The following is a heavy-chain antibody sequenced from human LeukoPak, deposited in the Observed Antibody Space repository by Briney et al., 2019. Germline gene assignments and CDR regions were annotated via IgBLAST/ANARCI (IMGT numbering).Heavy chain of an antibody. CDR2: ISSSSSYI. D-gene: IGHD3-10*01. J-gene: IGHJ4*02. Sequence: SGGSLRLSCAASGFTFSSCSMNWVRQAPGKGLEWVSSISSSSSYIYYTDSVKGRFTISRDNAKNSLYLQMNSLRAEDTAVYYCARDSNYYGSGSYNYWGQGTLVTVSS. CDR1: GFTFSSCS. V-gene: IGHV3-21*01. CDR3: ARDSNYYGSGSYNY.